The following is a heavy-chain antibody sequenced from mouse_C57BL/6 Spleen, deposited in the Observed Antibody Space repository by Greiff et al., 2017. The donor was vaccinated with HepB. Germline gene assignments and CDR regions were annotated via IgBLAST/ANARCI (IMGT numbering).Heavy chain of an antibody. CDR2: IYPGSGNT. CDR3: ARSDLRRYFDV. V-gene: IGHV1-84*01. J-gene: IGHJ1*03. D-gene: IGHD2-12*01. CDR1: GYTFTDYY. Sequence: VHLVESGPELVKPGASVKISCKASGYTFTDYYINWVKQRPGQGLEWIGWIYPGSGNTKYNEKFKGKATLTVDTSSSTAYMQLSSLTSEDSAFYFCARSDLRRYFDVWGTGTTVTVSS.